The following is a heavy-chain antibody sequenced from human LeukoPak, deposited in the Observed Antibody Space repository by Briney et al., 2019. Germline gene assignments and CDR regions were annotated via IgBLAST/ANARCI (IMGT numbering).Heavy chain of an antibody. D-gene: IGHD3-10*01. J-gene: IGHJ4*02. CDR1: GGSISSYY. CDR3: ARHDVVRTLRKMIRGLFDY. CDR2: IYYSGST. V-gene: IGHV4-59*08. Sequence: SETLSLTCTVSGGSISSYYWSWIRQPPGKGLEWIGYIYYSGSTNYNPSLKSRVTISVDTSKNQFSLKLSSVTAADTAVYYCARHDVVRTLRKMIRGLFDYWGQGTLVTVSS.